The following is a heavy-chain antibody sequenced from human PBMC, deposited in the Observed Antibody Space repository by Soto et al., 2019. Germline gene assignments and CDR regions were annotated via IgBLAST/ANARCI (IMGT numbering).Heavy chain of an antibody. Sequence: GGSLRLSCAASGFTFSSYWMSWVRQAPGKGLEWVANIKQDGSEKYYVDSVKGRFTISRDTVKNSLYLQMNSLRAEDTVVYYCARAGSYYEAISGGYYGMDVWGQGTTVTVSS. CDR1: GFTFSSYW. J-gene: IGHJ6*02. CDR2: IKQDGSEK. CDR3: ARAGSYYEAISGGYYGMDV. D-gene: IGHD3-3*01. V-gene: IGHV3-7*03.